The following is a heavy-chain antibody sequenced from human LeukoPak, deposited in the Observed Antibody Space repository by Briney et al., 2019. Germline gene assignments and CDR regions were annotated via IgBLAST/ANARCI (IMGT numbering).Heavy chain of an antibody. D-gene: IGHD2-2*02. J-gene: IGHJ4*02. CDR1: GYTFTSYY. CDR3: ARGYCSSTSCYTARGQLDY. Sequence: ASVKVSCKASGYTFTSYYMHWVRQAPGQGLEWMGIINPSGGSTSYAQKFQGRVTMTRDTSTSTVYMELSSLRSEDTAVYYCARGYCSSTSCYTARGQLDYWGQGTLVTVSS. V-gene: IGHV1-46*01. CDR2: INPSGGST.